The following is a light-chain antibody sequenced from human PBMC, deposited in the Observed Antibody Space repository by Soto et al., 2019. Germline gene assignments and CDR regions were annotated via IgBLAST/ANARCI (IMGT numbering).Light chain of an antibody. CDR3: QQYNTFWT. CDR1: QSIGGW. V-gene: IGKV1-5*03. J-gene: IGKJ1*01. CDR2: ATS. Sequence: DIQMTQSPSALSASVGDRVTITCRASQSIGGWLAWYQQKAGKAPKVLIYATSTLQSGVPSRFSGSGSGTQFSLTISSLQPDDYTTYYFQQYNTFWTFGQGTKVEIK.